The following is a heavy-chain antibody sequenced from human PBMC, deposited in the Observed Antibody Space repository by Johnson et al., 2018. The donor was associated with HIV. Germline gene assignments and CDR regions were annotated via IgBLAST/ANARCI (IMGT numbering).Heavy chain of an antibody. V-gene: IGHV3-33*06. CDR2: IWYDGSNK. Sequence: QMLLVESGGGVVQPGRSLRLSCAASGFTFSSYGMHWVRQAPGKGLEWVVVIWYDGSNKYYADSVKGRFTISRDNSKNTLYLQMNSLRAEDTAVYYCAKDHPQMATIVGAFDIWGQGTMVTVSS. D-gene: IGHD5-24*01. CDR3: AKDHPQMATIVGAFDI. CDR1: GFTFSSYG. J-gene: IGHJ3*02.